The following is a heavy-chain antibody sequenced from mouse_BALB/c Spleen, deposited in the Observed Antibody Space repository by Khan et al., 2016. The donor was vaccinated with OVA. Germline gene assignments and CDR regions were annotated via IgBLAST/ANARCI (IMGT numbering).Heavy chain of an antibody. CDR1: GFSLTTYG. CDR3: ARQPYYHYNIMDY. D-gene: IGHD2-10*01. CDR2: IWRDGTT. V-gene: IGHV2-6-1*01. J-gene: IGHJ4*01. Sequence: QVQLKESGPGLAAPSQSLSITCTISGFSLTTYGVHWVRQPPGKGLEWLVVIWRDGTTTYNLTLKARLTISKDNSQSQVFLKMNSLQKDDTAIYFCARQPYYHYNIMDYWGQGTSVTVSS.